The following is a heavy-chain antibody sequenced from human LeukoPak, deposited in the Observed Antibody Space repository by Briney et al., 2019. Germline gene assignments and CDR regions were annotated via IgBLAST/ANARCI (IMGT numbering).Heavy chain of an antibody. J-gene: IGHJ3*02. CDR3: ARDRAGTTGAFDI. V-gene: IGHV1-69*05. Sequence: SVKVSCKAPGGTFSSYAISWVRQAPGQGLEWMGGIIPIFGTANYAQKFQGRVTITTDESTSTAYMELSSLRSEDTAVYYCARDRAGTTGAFDIWGQGTMVTVSS. CDR2: IIPIFGTA. D-gene: IGHD1-1*01. CDR1: GGTFSSYA.